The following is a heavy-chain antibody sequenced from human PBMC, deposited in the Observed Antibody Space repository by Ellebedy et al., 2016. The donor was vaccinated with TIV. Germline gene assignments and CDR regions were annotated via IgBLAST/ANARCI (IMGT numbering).Heavy chain of an antibody. CDR3: AKARDYYDSNDYPSFDYFDY. Sequence: GESLKISCAASGFMFSSHGMHWVRQAPGKGLEWVAVISNDGSLKYYADSLKGRFTISRDNSENTVYLHMSSLRTEDTAVYYCAKARDYYDSNDYPSFDYFDYWGQGTLVTVSS. D-gene: IGHD3-22*01. V-gene: IGHV3-30*18. J-gene: IGHJ4*02. CDR1: GFMFSSHG. CDR2: ISNDGSLK.